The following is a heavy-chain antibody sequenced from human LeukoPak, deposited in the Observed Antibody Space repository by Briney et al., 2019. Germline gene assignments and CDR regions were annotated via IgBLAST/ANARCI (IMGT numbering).Heavy chain of an antibody. Sequence: SETLSLTCTVSGGSISRSNYYWGWIRQPPGKGLEWIGSIYYSGSTYYNPSLKSRVTISVDTSMNQFSLKLSSVTAADTAVFYCAREAPGGYYFDYWGQGTLVTVSS. V-gene: IGHV4-39*02. CDR2: IYYSGST. J-gene: IGHJ4*02. CDR1: GGSISRSNYY. D-gene: IGHD3-16*01. CDR3: AREAPGGYYFDY.